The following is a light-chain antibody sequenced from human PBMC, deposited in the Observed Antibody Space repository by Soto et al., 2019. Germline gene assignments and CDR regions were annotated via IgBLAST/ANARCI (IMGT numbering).Light chain of an antibody. CDR3: QQYNSYWT. CDR1: QPIXSR. J-gene: IGKJ1*01. V-gene: IGKV1-5*03. Sequence: IPLTQSPSTLSGSVGDRVTITCRASQPIXSRFGWYQQKPGKAPKLLSSXASSLESVVPLSFSGSGCGTEFTLTISSLQPDDVETYFCQQYNSYWTFGQGTKVDI. CDR2: XAS.